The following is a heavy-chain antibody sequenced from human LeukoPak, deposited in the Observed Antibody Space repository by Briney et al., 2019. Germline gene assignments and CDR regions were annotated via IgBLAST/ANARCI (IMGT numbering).Heavy chain of an antibody. CDR1: GLTFSDYA. J-gene: IGHJ4*01. CDR2: ISGTGGSGDST. Sequence: GGSLRLSCAASGLTFSDYAMSWVRQAPGKGLEWISAISGTGGSGDSTYYADPVKGRFTISRDNSKITLYLQMNSLRAEDTAVYYCAKDFYSVTYPRFDYWGQGTLVTVSS. V-gene: IGHV3-23*01. CDR3: AKDFYSVTYPRFDY. D-gene: IGHD4-23*01.